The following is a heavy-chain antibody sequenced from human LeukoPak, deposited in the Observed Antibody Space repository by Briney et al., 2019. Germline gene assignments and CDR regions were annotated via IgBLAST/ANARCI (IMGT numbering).Heavy chain of an antibody. CDR1: GFTFSDYA. D-gene: IGHD2-2*01. CDR2: MGCSGRGGTI. V-gene: IGHV3-23*01. CDR3: AKGLALLVLAATPFES. J-gene: IGHJ4*02. Sequence: TGGSLRLSCTASGFTFSDYAMTWVRQAPGKGLEWVSSMGCSGRGGTIYYGDSVVKSRFTISRDNSKNTMYLQMKSLRAEDTAIYYCAKGLALLVLAATPFESWGQGNLVTVSS.